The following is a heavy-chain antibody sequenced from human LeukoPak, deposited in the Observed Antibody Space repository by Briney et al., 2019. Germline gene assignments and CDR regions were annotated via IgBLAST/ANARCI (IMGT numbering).Heavy chain of an antibody. J-gene: IGHJ4*02. V-gene: IGHV4-30-4*08. CDR2: IYYSGST. D-gene: IGHD6-19*01. CDR3: ASRIIAVAGMFVY. Sequence: PSETLSLTCTVSGGSISSGDYYWSWIRQPPGKGLEWIGYIYYSGSTYYNPSLESRVTISVDTSKNQFSLKLSSVTAADTAVYCCASRIIAVAGMFVYWGQGTLVTVSS. CDR1: GGSISSGDYY.